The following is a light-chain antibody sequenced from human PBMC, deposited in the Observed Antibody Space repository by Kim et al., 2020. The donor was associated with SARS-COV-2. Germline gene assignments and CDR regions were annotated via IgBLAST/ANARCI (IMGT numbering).Light chain of an antibody. CDR1: SGVSSF. J-gene: IGKJ1*01. CDR3: QQRSNWPPLT. Sequence: SGGGGTTSSCSASSGVSSFFAWYQQPPGQAPRLLFYASSNSATGTAARFSGSWSGTVFTLTISSVEPEDFAVYYWQQRSNWPPLTFGQGTKVDIK. V-gene: IGKV3-11*01. CDR2: ASS.